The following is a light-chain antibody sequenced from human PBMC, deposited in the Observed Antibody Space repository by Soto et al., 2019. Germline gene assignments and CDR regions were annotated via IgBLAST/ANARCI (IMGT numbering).Light chain of an antibody. V-gene: IGLV1-44*01. J-gene: IGLJ3*02. Sequence: QSVLTQRPSASGTPGQRVTISCSGSSSNIGSNTVNWYQQLPGTAPKLLIYSNNQRPSGVPDRFSGSKSGTSASLAISGLQSEDEADYYCAAWDDSLNVWVFGGGTKLTVL. CDR3: AAWDDSLNVWV. CDR1: SSNIGSNT. CDR2: SNN.